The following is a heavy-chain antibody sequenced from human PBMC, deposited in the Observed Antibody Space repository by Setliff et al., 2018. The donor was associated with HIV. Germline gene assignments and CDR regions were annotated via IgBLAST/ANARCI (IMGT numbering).Heavy chain of an antibody. CDR3: AKDLGLDKPRRLGFDY. Sequence: PGGSLRLSCAASGFTFSSFVMTWVRQAPGKGLEWVSTISSDHNTYYPDSVRGRFTVSRDNSKNTLYLQMNSLRAEDTAVYYCAKDLGLDKPRRLGFDYWGQGTLVTVPS. D-gene: IGHD1-1*01. V-gene: IGHV3-23*01. J-gene: IGHJ4*02. CDR2: ISSDHNT. CDR1: GFTFSSFV.